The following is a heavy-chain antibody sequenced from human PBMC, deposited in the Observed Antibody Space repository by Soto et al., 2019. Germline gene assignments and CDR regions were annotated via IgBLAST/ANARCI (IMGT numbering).Heavy chain of an antibody. CDR2: IIPIFGTA. V-gene: IGHV1-69*13. Sequence: ASVKVSCKASGGTFSSYAISWVRQAPGQGLEWMGGIIPIFGTANYAQKFQGRVTITADESTSTAYMELSSLRSEDTAVYYCARDPKGGLSHFDYWGQGTLVTVSS. D-gene: IGHD3-16*02. J-gene: IGHJ4*02. CDR3: ARDPKGGLSHFDY. CDR1: GGTFSSYA.